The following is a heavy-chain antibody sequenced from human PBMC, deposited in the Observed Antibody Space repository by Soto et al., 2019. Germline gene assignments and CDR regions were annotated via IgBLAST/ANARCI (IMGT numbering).Heavy chain of an antibody. CDR2: ISSSGSTI. J-gene: IGHJ3*02. D-gene: IGHD4-17*01. Sequence: GGSLRLSCAASGFTFSDYYMSWIRQAPGKGLEWVSYISSSGSTIYYADSVKGRFTISRDNAKNSLYLQMNSLRAEDTAVYYCARDRAVTTRMRAFDIWGQGTMVTVSS. V-gene: IGHV3-11*01. CDR1: GFTFSDYY. CDR3: ARDRAVTTRMRAFDI.